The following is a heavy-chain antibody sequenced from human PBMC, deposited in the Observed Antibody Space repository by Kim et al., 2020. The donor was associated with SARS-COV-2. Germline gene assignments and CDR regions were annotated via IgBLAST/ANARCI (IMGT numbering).Heavy chain of an antibody. Sequence: RASTAYYADSVKGRFTISRDTATLYLQMNSLQAEDTAVYYCAKGGPVIKWGQGTLVTVSS. V-gene: IGHV3-23*01. CDR2: RASTA. J-gene: IGHJ4*02. CDR3: AKGGPVIK.